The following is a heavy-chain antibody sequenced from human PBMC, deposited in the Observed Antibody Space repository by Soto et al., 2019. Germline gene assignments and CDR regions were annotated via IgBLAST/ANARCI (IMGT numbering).Heavy chain of an antibody. CDR1: GFTFSSYS. CDR2: ISSSSSYV. D-gene: IGHD2-2*02. V-gene: IGHV3-21*01. CDR3: ARDRVGPYCSSTSCYISAFDI. J-gene: IGHJ3*02. Sequence: CAASGFTFSSYSMNWVRQAPGKGMEWVSSISSSSSYVYYADSVKGRFTISRDNAKNSLYLQMNSLRAEDTAVYYCARDRVGPYCSSTSCYISAFDIWGQGTMVTVSS.